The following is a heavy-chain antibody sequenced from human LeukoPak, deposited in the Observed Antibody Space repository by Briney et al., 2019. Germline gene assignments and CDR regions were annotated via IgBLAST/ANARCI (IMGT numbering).Heavy chain of an antibody. CDR3: ASQVYSIRYGPHLDV. Sequence: PGGSLRLSCAASGFTFSSYWMHWVRQAPGKGLVWVSRINSDGSSTSYADSVKGRFTISRDNAKNTLYLQMNSLRAEDTAVYYCASQVYSIRYGPHLDVWGQGTTVTVSS. J-gene: IGHJ6*02. V-gene: IGHV3-74*01. D-gene: IGHD3-9*01. CDR2: INSDGSST. CDR1: GFTFSSYW.